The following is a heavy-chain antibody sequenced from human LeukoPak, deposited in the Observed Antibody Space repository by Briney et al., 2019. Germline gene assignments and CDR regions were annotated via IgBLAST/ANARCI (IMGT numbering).Heavy chain of an antibody. CDR3: ARDSRGYSYGFDY. CDR1: GFTVSSNY. D-gene: IGHD5-18*01. V-gene: IGHV3-53*01. J-gene: IGHJ4*02. CDR2: IYSGGST. Sequence: GGSLRLSCAASGFTVSSNYMSWVRQAPGKGLEWVSVIYSGGSTYCADSVKGRFTISRDNSKNTLYLQMNSLRAEDTAVYYCARDSRGYSYGFDYWGQGTLVTVSS.